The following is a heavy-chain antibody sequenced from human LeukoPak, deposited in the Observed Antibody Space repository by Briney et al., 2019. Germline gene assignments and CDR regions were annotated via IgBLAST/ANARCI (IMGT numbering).Heavy chain of an antibody. CDR3: ARGPYSSSWSFDY. CDR1: GGSISGYY. D-gene: IGHD6-13*01. V-gene: IGHV4-59*01. CDR2: IYYSGST. J-gene: IGHJ4*02. Sequence: SETLSLTCTVSGGSISGYYWSWIRQPPGKGLEWIGYIYYSGSTNYNPSLKSRVTISVDTSKNQFSLKLSSVTAADTAVYYCARGPYSSSWSFDYWGQGTLVTVSS.